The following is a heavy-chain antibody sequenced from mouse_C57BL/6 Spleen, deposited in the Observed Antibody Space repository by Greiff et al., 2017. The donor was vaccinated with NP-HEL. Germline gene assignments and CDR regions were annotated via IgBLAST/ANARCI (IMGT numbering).Heavy chain of an antibody. CDR2: IWRGGST. CDR1: GFSLTSYG. V-gene: IGHV2-5*01. Sequence: VQLQQSGPGLVQPSQSLSITCTVSGFSLTSYGVHWVRQSPGKGLEWLGVIWRGGSTDYNAAFMSRLSITKDNSKSQVFFKMNSLQADDTAIYYCAKEYSPSRYWYFDVWGTGTTVTVSS. D-gene: IGHD2-12*01. J-gene: IGHJ1*03. CDR3: AKEYSPSRYWYFDV.